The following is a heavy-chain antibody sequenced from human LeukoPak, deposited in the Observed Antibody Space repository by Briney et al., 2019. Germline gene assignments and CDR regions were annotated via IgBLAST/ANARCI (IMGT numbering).Heavy chain of an antibody. J-gene: IGHJ4*02. CDR3: ARDKYTPRRGYSYGYFDY. CDR1: GYTFTSYD. Sequence: ASVKVSCKASGYTFTSYDINWVRQATGQGLEWMGWMNPNSGNTGYAQKFQGRVTMTRNTSISTAYMELSSLRSEDTAVYYCARDKYTPRRGYSYGYFDYWGQGTLVTVSS. V-gene: IGHV1-8*01. CDR2: MNPNSGNT. D-gene: IGHD5-18*01.